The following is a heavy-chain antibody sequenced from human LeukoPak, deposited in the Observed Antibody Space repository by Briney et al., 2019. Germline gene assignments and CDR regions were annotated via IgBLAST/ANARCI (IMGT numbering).Heavy chain of an antibody. D-gene: IGHD3-10*01. Sequence: GGSLRLSCVASGFTFSNYEMFWVRQAPGKGLEWVSYFSSRGTINYGDSVKGRFAISRDNAKNSLYLQMNSLRAEDTGVYYCARGDGLGGFRYGMGVWGQGTTVTVS. J-gene: IGHJ6*02. V-gene: IGHV3-48*03. CDR2: FSSRGTI. CDR1: GFTFSNYE. CDR3: ARGDGLGGFRYGMGV.